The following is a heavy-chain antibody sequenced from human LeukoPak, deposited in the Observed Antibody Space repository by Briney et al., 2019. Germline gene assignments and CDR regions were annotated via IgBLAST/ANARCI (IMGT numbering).Heavy chain of an antibody. J-gene: IGHJ4*02. D-gene: IGHD3-3*01. CDR2: ISGSGGST. V-gene: IGHV3-23*01. CDR1: GFTFSSYA. Sequence: PGGSLRLSCAASGFTFSSYAMTWVRQAPGKGLEWVSVISGSGGSTYYADSVKGRFTISRDNSKNTLYLQMNSLRAEDTAVYYCARAFWSGYYTVGYWGQGTLVTVSS. CDR3: ARAFWSGYYTVGY.